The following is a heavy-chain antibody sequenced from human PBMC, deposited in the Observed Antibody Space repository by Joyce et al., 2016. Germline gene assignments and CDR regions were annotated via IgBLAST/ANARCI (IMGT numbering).Heavy chain of an antibody. D-gene: IGHD6-13*01. CDR1: VGSVSNNLW. Sequence: QVQLQESGPGLVKPSGTLSLTCTVPVGSVSNNLWWNWVRQAPEKGLERIGESIHSGGTNYNPSLQSRVTMSVDKCRNQFSLKLSSMTAADTAVYYCASLSPLQSSSDYWGQGTLVTVSS. CDR2: SIHSGGT. J-gene: IGHJ4*02. CDR3: ASLSPLQSSSDY. V-gene: IGHV4-4*02.